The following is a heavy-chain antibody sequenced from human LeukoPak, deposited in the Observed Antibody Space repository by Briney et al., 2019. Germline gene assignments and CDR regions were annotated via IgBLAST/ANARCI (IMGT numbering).Heavy chain of an antibody. V-gene: IGHV3-23*01. CDR1: GFTFSSYA. Sequence: GSLRLSCAASGFTFSSYAMSWVRQAPGKGLEWVSAISGSGGSTYYADSVKGRFTISRDNSKNTLYLQMNSLRAEDTAVYYCAKGGYGSGSYYNVGYYYYMDVWGKGTTVTVSS. CDR2: ISGSGGST. CDR3: AKGGYGSGSYYNVGYYYYMDV. D-gene: IGHD3-10*01. J-gene: IGHJ6*03.